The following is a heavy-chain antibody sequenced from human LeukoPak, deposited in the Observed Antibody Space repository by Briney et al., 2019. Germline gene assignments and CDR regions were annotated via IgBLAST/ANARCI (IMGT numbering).Heavy chain of an antibody. CDR1: GGSISSYY. J-gene: IGHJ4*02. D-gene: IGHD3-22*01. Sequence: PSETLSLTCTVSGGSISSYYWSWIRQPPGKGLEGIGYIYYSGSTNYNPSLKSRVTISVDTSKNQFSLKLSSVTAADTAVYYCARLAYYYDSSGYFESVYYFDYWGQGTLVTVSS. V-gene: IGHV4-59*08. CDR3: ARLAYYYDSSGYFESVYYFDY. CDR2: IYYSGST.